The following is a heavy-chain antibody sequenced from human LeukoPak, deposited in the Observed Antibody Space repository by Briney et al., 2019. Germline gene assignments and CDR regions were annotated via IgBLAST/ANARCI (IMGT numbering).Heavy chain of an antibody. J-gene: IGHJ4*02. CDR2: ISSSSSYI. CDR1: GFTFSSYS. D-gene: IGHD6-19*01. CDR3: ARVTSSGWYFSVPRVKYYFDY. Sequence: GGSLRLSCAASGFTFSSYSMTWVRQAPGKGLEWVSSISSSSSYIYYADSVKGRFTISRDNAKNSLYLQMNSLRAEDTAVYYCARVTSSGWYFSVPRVKYYFDYWGQGTLVTVSS. V-gene: IGHV3-21*01.